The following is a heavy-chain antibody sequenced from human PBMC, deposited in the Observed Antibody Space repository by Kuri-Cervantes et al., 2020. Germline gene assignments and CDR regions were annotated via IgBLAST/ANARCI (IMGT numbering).Heavy chain of an antibody. V-gene: IGHV1-3*01. Sequence: ASVKVSCKGSGFTLSSYAMHWVRQAPGQRLEWMGWINGDTGNTKYSEKFQVRVTITRDTSASTAYMELSSLRSEDTAVYYCARDFSSLGYHVLRFLEWLPDYWGQGTLVTVSS. CDR3: ARDFSSLGYHVLRFLEWLPDY. CDR1: GFTLSSYA. D-gene: IGHD3-3*01. CDR2: INGDTGNT. J-gene: IGHJ4*02.